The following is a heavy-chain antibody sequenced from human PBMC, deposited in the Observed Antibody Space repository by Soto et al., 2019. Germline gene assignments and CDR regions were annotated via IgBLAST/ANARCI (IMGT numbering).Heavy chain of an antibody. CDR2: MNPNSGNT. Sequence: QVQLVQSGAEVKKPGASVKVSCTASGYTFTSYDINWVRQATGQGLEWMGWMNPNSGNTGYAQKFQGRVTMTRNTSISTAYMELSSVRSEDTAVYYCARGDYYDNGMDVWGQGTTVTVSS. CDR3: ARGDYYDNGMDV. D-gene: IGHD3-22*01. J-gene: IGHJ6*02. CDR1: GYTFTSYD. V-gene: IGHV1-8*01.